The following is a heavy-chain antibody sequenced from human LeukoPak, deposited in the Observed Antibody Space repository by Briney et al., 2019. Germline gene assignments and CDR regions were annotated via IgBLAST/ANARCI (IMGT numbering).Heavy chain of an antibody. Sequence: SETLSLTCTVSGGSVSSGSFHWSWIRQPPGKGLEWIGYIYYSGSTDYNPSLKSRVTISVDTSRNQFSLKLTSVTAADTAVYYCARTVYSSSWYYFDYWGQGTLVTVSS. CDR2: IYYSGST. CDR1: GGSVSSGSFH. CDR3: ARTVYSSSWYYFDY. V-gene: IGHV4-61*01. J-gene: IGHJ4*02. D-gene: IGHD6-13*01.